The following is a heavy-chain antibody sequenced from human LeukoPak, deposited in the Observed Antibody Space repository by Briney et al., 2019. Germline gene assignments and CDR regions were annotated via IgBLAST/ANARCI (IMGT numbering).Heavy chain of an antibody. CDR2: IYYSGST. D-gene: IGHD6-19*01. J-gene: IGHJ4*02. CDR3: ARLGSGWYEVDY. Sequence: PSETLSLTCTVSGGSISSSSYYWGWIRQPPGKGLEWIGGIYYSGSTYYNPSLKSRVTISVDTSKNQFSLKLSLVTAADTAVYYCARLGSGWYEVDYWGQGTLVTVSS. V-gene: IGHV4-39*01. CDR1: GGSISSSSYY.